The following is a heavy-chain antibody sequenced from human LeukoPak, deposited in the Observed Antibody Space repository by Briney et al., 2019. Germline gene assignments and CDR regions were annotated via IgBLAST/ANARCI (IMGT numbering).Heavy chain of an antibody. CDR2: IYYSGST. V-gene: IGHV4-39*01. CDR3: ARQTVIYCSGGSCYLGDFDY. CDR1: GGSISSSSYY. Sequence: SETLSLTCTVSGGSISSSSYYWGWIRQPPGKGLEWIGSIYYSGSTYCNPSLKSRVTISVDTSKNQFSLKLSSVTAADTAVYYCARQTVIYCSGGSCYLGDFDYWGQGTLVTVSS. J-gene: IGHJ4*02. D-gene: IGHD2-15*01.